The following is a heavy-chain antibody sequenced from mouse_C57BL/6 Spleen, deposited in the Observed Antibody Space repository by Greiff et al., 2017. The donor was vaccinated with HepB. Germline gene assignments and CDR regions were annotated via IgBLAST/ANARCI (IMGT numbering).Heavy chain of an antibody. Sequence: ESGPGLVKPSQSLSLTCSVTGYSITSGYYWHWIRQFPGNKLEWMGYISYDGSNNYNPSLKNRISITRDTSKNQFFRKLNSVTTEDTATYYWARDEDYDYDYWYFDGWGTGTTVTVAS. J-gene: IGHJ1*03. CDR1: GYSITSGYY. D-gene: IGHD2-4*01. V-gene: IGHV3-6*01. CDR3: ARDEDYDYDYWYFDG. CDR2: ISYDGSN.